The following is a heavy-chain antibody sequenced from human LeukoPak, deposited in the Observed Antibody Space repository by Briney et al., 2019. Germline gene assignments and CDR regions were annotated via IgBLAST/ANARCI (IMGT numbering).Heavy chain of an antibody. V-gene: IGHV3-7*01. J-gene: IGHJ4*02. CDR3: ARGLAVSPMAPISDN. D-gene: IGHD3-10*01. CDR1: GFIFSAYW. Sequence: SGGSLRLSCAASGFIFSAYWMNWVRQAPEKGLEWVANIRQDSGDTRYVDSVRGRFTISRDNSQNSLYLQMNSLRVEDTAVYYCARGLAVSPMAPISDNWGQGTLVTVSS. CDR2: IRQDSGDT.